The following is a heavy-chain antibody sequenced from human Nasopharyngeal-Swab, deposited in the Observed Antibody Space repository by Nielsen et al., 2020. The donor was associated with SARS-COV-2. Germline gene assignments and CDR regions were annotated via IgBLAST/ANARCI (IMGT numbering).Heavy chain of an antibody. CDR2: ISYDGSNK. Sequence: GGSLRLSCAASGFTFSSYAMHWVRQAPGKGLEWVAVISYDGSNKYYADSVKGRFTISIDNSKNTVYLQMNSLRAEDTAVYYCARDGVAAAGIDYWGQGTLVTVSS. CDR3: ARDGVAAAGIDY. D-gene: IGHD6-13*01. V-gene: IGHV3-30-3*01. J-gene: IGHJ4*02. CDR1: GFTFSSYA.